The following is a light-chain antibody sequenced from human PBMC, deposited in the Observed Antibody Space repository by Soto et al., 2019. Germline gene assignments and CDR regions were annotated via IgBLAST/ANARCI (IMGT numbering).Light chain of an antibody. CDR3: QLYGTSPL. CDR1: LTVSSTY. J-gene: IGKJ3*01. Sequence: EKVMTQSPATLSVSPGERATLSCRASLTVSSTYLTWYQQRPGQAPRLLIYATSTRSTDVPDRFSGSGSGTDFTLTISGLEPEDFGMYYCQLYGTSPLFGPGTKVDIK. CDR2: ATS. V-gene: IGKV3-20*01.